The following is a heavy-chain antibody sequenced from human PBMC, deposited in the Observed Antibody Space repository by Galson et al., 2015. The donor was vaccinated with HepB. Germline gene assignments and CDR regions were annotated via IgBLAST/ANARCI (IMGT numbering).Heavy chain of an antibody. CDR2: IWYDGSNK. J-gene: IGHJ4*02. CDR1: GFTFSSYG. Sequence: SLRLSCAASGFTFSSYGMHWVRQAPGKGLEWVAVIWYDGSNKYYADSVKGRFTISRDNSKNTLYLQMNNLRAEDTAVYYCAREGRAVITSFDYWGQGTLVTVSS. V-gene: IGHV3-33*01. D-gene: IGHD3-22*01. CDR3: AREGRAVITSFDY.